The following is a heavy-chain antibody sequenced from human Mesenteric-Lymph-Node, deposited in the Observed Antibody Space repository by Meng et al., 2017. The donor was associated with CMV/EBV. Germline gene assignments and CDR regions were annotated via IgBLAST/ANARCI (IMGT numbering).Heavy chain of an antibody. D-gene: IGHD2-2*02. V-gene: IGHV3-21*06. J-gene: IGHJ6*02. Sequence: GESLKISCVASGFSFSTYSMNWVRQAPGKGLEWVSSISYRSDYIYYADSVKGRFAVSRDNTKNLLYLQMDSLRAEDTAVYYCARVGILPSAINFALDVWGQGTTVTVSS. CDR3: ARVGILPSAINFALDV. CDR2: ISYRSDYI. CDR1: GFSFSTYS.